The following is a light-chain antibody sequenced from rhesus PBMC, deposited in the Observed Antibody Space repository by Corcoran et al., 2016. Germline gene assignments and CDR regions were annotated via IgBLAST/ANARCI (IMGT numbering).Light chain of an antibody. J-gene: IGKJ4*01. Sequence: DIQMTQSPSSLSASVGDTVTITCRASQDIRSYLNWFQQQPGKAPRPLLYGATAFQTGVPSRFSGSGYATECTLTISSLQPEDLATYYCQQFKDYPLTFGGGTKVEIK. V-gene: IGKV1-28*02. CDR1: QDIRSY. CDR2: GAT. CDR3: QQFKDYPLT.